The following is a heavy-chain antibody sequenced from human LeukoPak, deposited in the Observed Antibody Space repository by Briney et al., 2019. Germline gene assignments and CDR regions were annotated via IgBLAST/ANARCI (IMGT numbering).Heavy chain of an antibody. Sequence: RGSLRLSCAASGFTFSSYTMNWVRQAPGKGLEWVSFISTTGSTIHYGDSVRGRFTISRDNAKNSLSLQMNSLRDADTAVYYCARGGGTFSSDYWGQGTLVNGSS. V-gene: IGHV3-48*02. CDR3: ARGGGTFSSDY. D-gene: IGHD3-16*01. CDR1: GFTFSSYT. CDR2: ISTTGSTI. J-gene: IGHJ4*02.